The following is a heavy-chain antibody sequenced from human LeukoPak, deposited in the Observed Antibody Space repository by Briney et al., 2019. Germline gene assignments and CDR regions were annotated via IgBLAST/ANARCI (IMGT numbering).Heavy chain of an antibody. CDR2: IYYSGST. V-gene: IGHV4-59*08. D-gene: IGHD2-21*02. CDR1: GGSISSYY. CDR3: ARRVVTARSDAFDI. Sequence: KPSETLSLTCTVSGGSISSYYWSWIRQPPGKGLEWIGYIYYSGSTNYNPSLKSRVTISVDTSKNQFSLKLSSVTAADTAVYYCARRVVTARSDAFDIWGQGTMVTVSS. J-gene: IGHJ3*02.